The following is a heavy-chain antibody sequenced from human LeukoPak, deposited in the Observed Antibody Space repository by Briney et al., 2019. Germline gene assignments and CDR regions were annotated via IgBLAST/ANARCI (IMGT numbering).Heavy chain of an antibody. V-gene: IGHV3-23*01. CDR3: AKDHIWRFTMVRGVTFDY. CDR1: GFTVSNNY. Sequence: GGSLRLSCAASGFTVSNNYMSWVRQAPGKGLEWVSAISGSGGSTYYADSVKGRFTISRDNSKNTLYLQMNSLRAEDTAVYYCAKDHIWRFTMVRGVTFDYWGQGTLVTVSS. J-gene: IGHJ4*02. CDR2: ISGSGGST. D-gene: IGHD3-10*01.